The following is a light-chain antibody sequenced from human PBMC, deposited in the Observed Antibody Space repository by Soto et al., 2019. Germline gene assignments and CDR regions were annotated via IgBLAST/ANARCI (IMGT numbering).Light chain of an antibody. CDR2: GAS. V-gene: IGKV3-15*01. J-gene: IGKJ1*01. Sequence: TQSPASLSVSPGERVSISCRASQSVSNYLAWYQQKPGQAPRLLISGASTVASGIPSRFSGSGSGTEFTPTISSLQSEDCAIYYCQQYYTYPIAFGEGTKVDIK. CDR3: QQYYTYPIA. CDR1: QSVSNY.